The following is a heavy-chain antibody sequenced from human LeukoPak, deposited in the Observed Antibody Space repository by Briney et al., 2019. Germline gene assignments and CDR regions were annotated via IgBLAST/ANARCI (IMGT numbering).Heavy chain of an antibody. CDR3: ARDRNSSTGVTPSFYDD. J-gene: IGHJ4*02. D-gene: IGHD4-23*01. CDR2: INHSGST. Sequence: SETLSLTCAVYGGSFSGYYWSWIRQPPGKGLEWIGEINHSGSTNYNPSLKSRVTISVDTSKNQFSLKLSSVTAADMAVYYRARDRNSSTGVTPSFYDDWGQRTLVTVAS. CDR1: GGSFSGYY. V-gene: IGHV4-34*01.